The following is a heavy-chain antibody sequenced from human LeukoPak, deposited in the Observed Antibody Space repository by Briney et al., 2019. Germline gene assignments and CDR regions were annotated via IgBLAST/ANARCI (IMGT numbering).Heavy chain of an antibody. CDR2: ISSSGSTI. J-gene: IGHJ4*01. CDR1: GFTFSSYE. V-gene: IGHV3-48*03. D-gene: IGHD6-13*01. CDR3: ARVRIAATEGPFDY. Sequence: GGSLRLSCAASGFTFSSYEMNWVRQAPGKGLEWVSYISSSGSTIYHADSVKGRFTISRDNAKNTLYLQMNSLRVEDTAVYYCARVRIAATEGPFDYWGQGTLVNVSS.